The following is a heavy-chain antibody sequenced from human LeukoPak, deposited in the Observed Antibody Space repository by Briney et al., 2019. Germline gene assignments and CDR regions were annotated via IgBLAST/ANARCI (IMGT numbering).Heavy chain of an antibody. CDR3: ARGLGTYPEIPLDS. J-gene: IGHJ4*02. CDR1: GGTFSSYA. Sequence: SVKVSCKASGGTFSSYAISWVRQAPGQGLEWMGRIIPILGIANYAQKFQGRVTITADKSTSTAYMVLSSLRSDDTAVYYCARGLGTYPEIPLDSWGQGTPVTVSS. CDR2: IIPILGIA. D-gene: IGHD3-16*02. V-gene: IGHV1-69*04.